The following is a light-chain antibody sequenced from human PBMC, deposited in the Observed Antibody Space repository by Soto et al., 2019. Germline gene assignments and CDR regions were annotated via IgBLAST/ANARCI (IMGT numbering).Light chain of an antibody. Sequence: QSVLTQPPSASGTPGQRVTISCSGSNSNIGSHTINWYQQLPGTAPKLLIYNNNQRPSGVPDRFSGPKSGTSASLAISGLQSEDEADYYCAAWDDRLNGPVFGGGTKLTVL. CDR3: AAWDDRLNGPV. CDR2: NNN. J-gene: IGLJ2*01. CDR1: NSNIGSHT. V-gene: IGLV1-44*01.